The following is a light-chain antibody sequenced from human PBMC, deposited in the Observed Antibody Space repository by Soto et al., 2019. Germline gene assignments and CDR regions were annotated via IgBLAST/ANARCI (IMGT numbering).Light chain of an antibody. CDR1: SSDVGGYNY. Sequence: QSALTQPPSASGSPGQSVTISCTGTSSDVGGYNYVSWYQQHPVKAPKLMIYEVSKRPSGVPDRFSGSKSGNTASLTVSGLQAEDEADYYCSSYAGSNIVLFGGGTKLTVL. J-gene: IGLJ2*01. V-gene: IGLV2-8*01. CDR3: SSYAGSNIVL. CDR2: EVS.